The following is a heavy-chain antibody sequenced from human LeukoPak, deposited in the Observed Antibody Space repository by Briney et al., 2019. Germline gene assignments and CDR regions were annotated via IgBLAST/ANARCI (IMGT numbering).Heavy chain of an antibody. CDR1: GSTFSSYA. D-gene: IGHD6-19*01. CDR2: ISGSGGST. CDR3: ANSGASSGWAFDY. Sequence: GGSLRLSCAASGSTFSSYAMSWVRQAPGKGLEWVSAISGSGGSTYYADSVKGRFTISRDNSKNTLYLQMNSLRAEDTAVYYCANSGASSGWAFDYWGQGTLVTVPS. V-gene: IGHV3-23*01. J-gene: IGHJ4*02.